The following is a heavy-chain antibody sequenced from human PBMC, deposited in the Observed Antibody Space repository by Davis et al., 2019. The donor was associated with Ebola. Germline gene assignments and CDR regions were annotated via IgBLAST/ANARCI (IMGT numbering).Heavy chain of an antibody. CDR3: ARSAQSAMITIFGVVTHNWFDP. Sequence: GESLKISCQGSGYSFTSYWIGWVRQMPGKGLEWMGIIYPGDSDTRYSPSFQGQVTISADKSISTAYLQWSSLKASDTAMYYCARSAQSAMITIFGVVTHNWFDPWGQGTLVTVSS. CDR1: GYSFTSYW. CDR2: IYPGDSDT. J-gene: IGHJ5*02. D-gene: IGHD3-3*01. V-gene: IGHV5-51*01.